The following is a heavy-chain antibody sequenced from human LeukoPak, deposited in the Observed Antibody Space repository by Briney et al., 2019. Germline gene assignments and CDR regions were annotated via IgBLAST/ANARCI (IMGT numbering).Heavy chain of an antibody. Sequence: GESLKISCKGSGYTFASYWIGWVRQMPGKGLEWTGIIYPGDSDTRYSPPFQGQVTISADKSISTAYLQWSSLKASDTAMYYCARQLGTSSNYYYYYMDIWGTGTTVTVSS. J-gene: IGHJ6*03. V-gene: IGHV5-51*01. CDR1: GYTFASYW. CDR3: ARQLGTSSNYYYYYMDI. D-gene: IGHD6-6*01. CDR2: IYPGDSDT.